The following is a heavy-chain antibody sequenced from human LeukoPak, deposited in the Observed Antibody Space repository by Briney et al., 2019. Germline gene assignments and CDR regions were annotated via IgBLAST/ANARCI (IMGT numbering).Heavy chain of an antibody. J-gene: IGHJ4*02. D-gene: IGHD3-22*01. V-gene: IGHV3-33*01. CDR3: ARDDGVYYDSSGSTLDY. CDR1: GFTFSSYG. CDR2: IWYDGSNK. Sequence: GGSLRLSCAASGFTFSSYGMHWVRQAPGKGLEWVAVIWYDGSNKYYADSVKGRFTISRDNSKNTLYLQMNSLRAEDTAVYYCARDDGVYYDSSGSTLDYWGQGTLVTVSS.